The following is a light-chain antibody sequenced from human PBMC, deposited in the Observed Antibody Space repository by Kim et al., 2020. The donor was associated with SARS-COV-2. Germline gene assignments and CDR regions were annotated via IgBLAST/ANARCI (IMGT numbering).Light chain of an antibody. V-gene: IGKV3-20*01. CDR3: PQYGSSPAT. Sequence: SPRERATRTCRASQTVTSHYLPGYQQTPGQAPMLLIYGASRRATGTADRLSGSGSGTGFTLTISSLEPEEFAVYYCPQYGSSPATVGQGTKVDIK. CDR2: GAS. CDR1: QTVTSHY. J-gene: IGKJ1*01.